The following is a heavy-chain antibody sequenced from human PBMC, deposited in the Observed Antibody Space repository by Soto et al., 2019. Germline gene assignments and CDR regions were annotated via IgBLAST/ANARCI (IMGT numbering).Heavy chain of an antibody. CDR2: IIPIFGTA. J-gene: IGHJ5*02. D-gene: IGHD3-22*01. CDR3: ARGFYDSSGEWFDP. Sequence: QVQLVQSGAEVKKPGSSVKISCKASGGTYSSYAISWVRQAPGQGLEWMGGIIPIFGTAHYAQKFQGRVTITADESTSTAYMELSSLRTEDTAVYYCARGFYDSSGEWFDPWGQGTLVTVSS. CDR1: GGTYSSYA. V-gene: IGHV1-69*01.